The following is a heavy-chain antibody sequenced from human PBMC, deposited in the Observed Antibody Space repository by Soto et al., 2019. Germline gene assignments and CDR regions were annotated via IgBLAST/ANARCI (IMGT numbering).Heavy chain of an antibody. V-gene: IGHV3-48*03. D-gene: IGHD6-19*01. J-gene: IGHJ2*01. CDR1: GFTFSSYE. CDR2: ISSSGSTI. Sequence: PGGSLRLSCAASGFTFSSYEMNWVRQAPGKGLEWVSYISSSGSTIYYADSVKGRFTISRDNAKNSLYLQMNSLRAEDTAVYYCARDGAVAGYWYFDLWGRGTLVTVS. CDR3: ARDGAVAGYWYFDL.